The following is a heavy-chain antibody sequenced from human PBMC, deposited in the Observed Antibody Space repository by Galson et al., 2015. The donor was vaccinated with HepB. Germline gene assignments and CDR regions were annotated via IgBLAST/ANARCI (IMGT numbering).Heavy chain of an antibody. CDR1: GYSFTSYW. CDR2: IDPSDSYT. CDR3: ARHPQSHQPGIAVAGSITYAFDI. Sequence: QSGAEVKKPGESLRISCKGSGYSFTSYWISWVRQMPGKGLEWMGRIDPSDSYTNYSPSFQGHVTISADKSISTAYLQWSSLKASDTAMYYCARHPQSHQPGIAVAGSITYAFDIWGQGTMVTVSS. J-gene: IGHJ3*02. D-gene: IGHD6-19*01. V-gene: IGHV5-10-1*01.